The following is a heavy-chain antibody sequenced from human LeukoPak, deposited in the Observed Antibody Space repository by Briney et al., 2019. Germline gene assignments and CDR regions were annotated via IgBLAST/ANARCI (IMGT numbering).Heavy chain of an antibody. Sequence: SETLSLTCTVSGGSISSSSYYWGWIRQPPGKGLEWIGSIYYSGSTYYNPSLKSRVTISVATSKNQFSLKLSSVTAADTAVYYCARDTLSYGDYGGGAFDIWGQGTMVTVSS. J-gene: IGHJ3*02. CDR1: GGSISSSSYY. V-gene: IGHV4-39*07. D-gene: IGHD4-17*01. CDR3: ARDTLSYGDYGGGAFDI. CDR2: IYYSGST.